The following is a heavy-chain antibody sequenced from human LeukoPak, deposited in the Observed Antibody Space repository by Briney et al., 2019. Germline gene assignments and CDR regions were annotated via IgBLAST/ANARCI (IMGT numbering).Heavy chain of an antibody. CDR3: ARARYETRIWPKSRYDYYHYMDV. CDR2: IIPIFGTA. CDR1: GGTFSSHA. J-gene: IGHJ6*03. Sequence: SVKVSCKASGGTFSSHAISWVRQAPGQGLEWMGGIIPIFGTANYAQKFQGRVTITADKSTSTAYMELSSLRSEDMAVYYCARARYETRIWPKSRYDYYHYMDVWGKGTTVTVSS. V-gene: IGHV1-69*06. D-gene: IGHD3-3*01.